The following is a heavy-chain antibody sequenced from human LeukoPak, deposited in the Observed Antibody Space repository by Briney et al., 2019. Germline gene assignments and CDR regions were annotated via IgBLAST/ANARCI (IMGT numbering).Heavy chain of an antibody. CDR2: IYYSGST. CDR1: GGSISSYY. J-gene: IGHJ4*02. Sequence: PSETLSLTCTVSGGSISSYYWSWIRQPPGKGLEWIGYIYYSGSTNYNPSLKSRVTISVDTSKSQFSLKLSSVTAADTAVYYCARGPREIAVAGPSSLFDYWGQGTLVTVSS. V-gene: IGHV4-59*12. CDR3: ARGPREIAVAGPSSLFDY. D-gene: IGHD6-19*01.